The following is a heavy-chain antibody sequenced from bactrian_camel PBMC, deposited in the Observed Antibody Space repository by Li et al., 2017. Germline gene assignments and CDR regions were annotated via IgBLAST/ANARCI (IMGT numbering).Heavy chain of an antibody. CDR1: GFALNTAF. CDR2: IAYDGWVT. D-gene: IGHD3*01. V-gene: IGHV3S6*01. J-gene: IGHJ4*01. Sequence: QVQLVESGGGSVQAGGSMRLSCATSGFALNTAFMRWVRQAPGKGLEWVAQIAYDGWVTRYHDSAKGRFTISKDSAKNTLYLEMNSLKPEDTDMYYCAACSDPFFGQGTQVTVS.